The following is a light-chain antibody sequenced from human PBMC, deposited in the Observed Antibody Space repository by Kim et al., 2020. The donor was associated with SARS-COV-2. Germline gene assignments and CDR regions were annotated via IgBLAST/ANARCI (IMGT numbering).Light chain of an antibody. V-gene: IGLV2-14*03. Sequence: GPSVTISCTGTSGDIGASKFVSWYQQHPGKAPNLLIYDVSKRPSGLSDRFSASKSGNTASLTISGLQAEDEADYYCSSFTTSISYVFGTGTKSPS. CDR2: DVS. J-gene: IGLJ1*01. CDR1: SGDIGASKF. CDR3: SSFTTSISYV.